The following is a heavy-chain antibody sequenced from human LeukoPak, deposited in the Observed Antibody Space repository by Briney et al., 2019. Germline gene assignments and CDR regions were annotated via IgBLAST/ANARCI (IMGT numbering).Heavy chain of an antibody. J-gene: IGHJ6*02. V-gene: IGHV1-69*13. D-gene: IGHD1-26*01. CDR2: IIPIFGTA. Sequence: SVKVSCKASGYTFIGYYMHWVRQAPGQGLEWMGGIIPIFGTANYAQKFQGRVTITADESTSTAYMELSSLRSEDTAVYYCAREAIVSRGMDVWGQGTTVTVSS. CDR1: GYTFIGYY. CDR3: AREAIVSRGMDV.